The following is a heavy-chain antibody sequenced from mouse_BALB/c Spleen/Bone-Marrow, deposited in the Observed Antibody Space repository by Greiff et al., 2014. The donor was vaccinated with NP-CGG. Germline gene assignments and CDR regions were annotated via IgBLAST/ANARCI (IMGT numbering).Heavy chain of an antibody. CDR1: GFTFSSFG. CDR2: ISSGTSTI. V-gene: IGHV5-17*02. Sequence: EVHLVESGGGLVQPGGSRKLSCAASGFTFSSFGKHWVRQAPERGLEWVAYISSGTSTIYYADTVKGRFTISRDNPKNTLFLQMTSLRSEDTAIYYCARDDGYYIRNAMDYWGQGTSVTVSS. J-gene: IGHJ4*01. D-gene: IGHD2-3*01. CDR3: ARDDGYYIRNAMDY.